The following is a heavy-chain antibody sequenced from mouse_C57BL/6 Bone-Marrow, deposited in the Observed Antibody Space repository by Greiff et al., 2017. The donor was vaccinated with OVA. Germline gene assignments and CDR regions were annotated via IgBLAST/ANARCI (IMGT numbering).Heavy chain of an antibody. CDR3: ARRYGSRDYYAMDY. D-gene: IGHD1-1*01. CDR2: ISNLAYSI. CDR1: GFTFSDYG. V-gene: IGHV5-15*01. J-gene: IGHJ4*01. Sequence: EVQRVESGGGLVQPGGSLKLSCAASGFTFSDYGMAWVRQAPRKGPEWVAFISNLAYSIYYADTVTGRFTISRENAKNTLYLEMSSLRSEDTAMYYCARRYGSRDYYAMDYWGQGTSVTVSS.